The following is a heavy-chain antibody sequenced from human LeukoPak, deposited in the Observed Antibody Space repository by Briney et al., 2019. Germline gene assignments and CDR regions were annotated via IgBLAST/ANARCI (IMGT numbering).Heavy chain of an antibody. CDR1: GFTFSSYG. D-gene: IGHD3-22*01. CDR2: IWYDGSNK. Sequence: PGGSLRLSCAASGFTFSSYGMHWVRQAPGKVLEWVAVIWYDGSNKYYADSVKGRFTISRDNSKNTLYLQMNSLRAEDTAVYYCARETYYYDSSGFGNWFDPWGQGTLVTVSS. CDR3: ARETYYYDSSGFGNWFDP. V-gene: IGHV3-33*01. J-gene: IGHJ5*02.